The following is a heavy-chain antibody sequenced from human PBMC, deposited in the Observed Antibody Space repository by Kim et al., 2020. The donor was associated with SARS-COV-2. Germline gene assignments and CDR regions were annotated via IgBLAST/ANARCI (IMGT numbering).Heavy chain of an antibody. J-gene: IGHJ4*02. V-gene: IGHV3-73*01. CDR2: VRNKAGNYAT. CDR1: GFVFSGSP. D-gene: IGHD1-1*01. Sequence: GGSLRLSCAASGFVFSGSPIHWVRQASGKGLEWVGRVRNKAGNYATTYAASVKGRFTISRDDSRNTVYLQMRSLQSEDTAVYYCTRELVSGYWGQGTLVT. CDR3: TRELVSGY.